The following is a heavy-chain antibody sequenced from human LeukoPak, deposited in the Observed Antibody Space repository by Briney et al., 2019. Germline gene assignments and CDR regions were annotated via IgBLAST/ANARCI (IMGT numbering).Heavy chain of an antibody. V-gene: IGHV4-59*01. CDR1: GGSISSYY. J-gene: IGHJ4*02. CDR2: IYYSGST. CDR3: ARAFDDYGDHFDY. D-gene: IGHD4-17*01. Sequence: SETLSLTCSVSGGSISSYYWSWIRQPPGKGLEWIGYIYYSGSTNYNPSLKSRVTISVDTSKNQFSLRLRSVTAADTAVYYCARAFDDYGDHFDYWGQGTLVTVSS.